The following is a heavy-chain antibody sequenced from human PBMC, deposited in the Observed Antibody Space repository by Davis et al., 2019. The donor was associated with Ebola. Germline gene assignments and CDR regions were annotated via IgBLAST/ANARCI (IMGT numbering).Heavy chain of an antibody. CDR2: MNPNSGNT. V-gene: IGHV1-8*01. CDR1: GYTFTSYD. J-gene: IGHJ4*02. D-gene: IGHD1-26*01. Sequence: ASVKVSCKASGYTFTSYDINWVRQATGQGLEWMGWMNPNSGNTGYAQKFQGRITMTRNISITTANMELNSLRSEDTAVYYCARRVGARSGLDYWGQGTLVTVSS. CDR3: ARRVGARSGLDY.